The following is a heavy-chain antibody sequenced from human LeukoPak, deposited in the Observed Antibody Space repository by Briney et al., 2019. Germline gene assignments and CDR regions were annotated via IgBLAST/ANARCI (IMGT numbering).Heavy chain of an antibody. D-gene: IGHD2-21*02. CDR1: GFTFSSYA. CDR2: ISGSGGST. V-gene: IGHV3-23*01. J-gene: IGHJ1*01. Sequence: GGSLRLSCAASGFTFSSYAMSWVRQAPGKGLEWVSAISGSGGSTYYADSVKGRFTISRDNSKNTLYLQMNSLRAEDTAVYYCAKGPSLYCGGDCYLQHWGQGTLVTVSS. CDR3: AKGPSLYCGGDCYLQH.